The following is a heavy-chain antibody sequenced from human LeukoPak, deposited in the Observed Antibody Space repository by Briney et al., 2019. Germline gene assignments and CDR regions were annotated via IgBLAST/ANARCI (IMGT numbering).Heavy chain of an antibody. CDR2: VDGSGSTE. J-gene: IGHJ4*02. V-gene: IGHV3-48*03. CDR1: GFTFSSFE. D-gene: IGHD5-24*01. Sequence: GGSLRLSCGASGFTFSSFEMNWVRQAPGKGLEWISYVDGSGSTEYYADSVKGRFTISRDNAKNSVSSQMNSLRAEDTAVYYCARLGMATHAQLFDQWGQGTLVIVSS. CDR3: ARLGMATHAQLFDQ.